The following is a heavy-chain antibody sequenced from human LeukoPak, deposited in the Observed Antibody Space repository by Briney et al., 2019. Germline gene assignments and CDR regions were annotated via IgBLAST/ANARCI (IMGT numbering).Heavy chain of an antibody. CDR1: GFTVSSNY. CDR3: ARDGRVEMATIGHFDY. Sequence: PGGSLRLSCAASGFTVSSNYMSWVRQAPGKGLEWVSVIYSGGSTYYADSVKGRFTISRDNSKNTLYLQMNSLRAEDTAVYYCARDGRVEMATIGHFDYWGQGTLVTVSS. CDR2: IYSGGST. J-gene: IGHJ4*02. D-gene: IGHD5-12*01. V-gene: IGHV3-66*01.